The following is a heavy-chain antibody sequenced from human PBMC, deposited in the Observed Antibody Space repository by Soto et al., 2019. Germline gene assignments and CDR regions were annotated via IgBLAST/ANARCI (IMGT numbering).Heavy chain of an antibody. V-gene: IGHV4-39*01. Sequence: PSETLSLTCTVSGDSIGTTHSYWAWIRQSPGKGLEWIGNIHYSGSTYYMPSLSSRVTLSVDTSKNQFSLRLTSVTAEDTAVYYCARRSWRIKKPQRFDCSSTSCYTGPGAFFIWGQGTMVTVSS. CDR1: GDSIGTTHSY. CDR3: ARRSWRIKKPQRFDCSSTSCYTGPGAFFI. J-gene: IGHJ3*02. CDR2: IHYSGST. D-gene: IGHD2-2*02.